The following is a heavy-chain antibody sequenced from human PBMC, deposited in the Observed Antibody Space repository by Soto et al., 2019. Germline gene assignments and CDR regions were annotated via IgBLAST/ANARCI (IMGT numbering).Heavy chain of an antibody. CDR3: ARVLNPASYGSSYYYYYGMDV. D-gene: IGHD5-18*01. V-gene: IGHV4-39*01. CDR1: GGSISSSSYY. CDR2: IYYSGST. J-gene: IGHJ6*02. Sequence: SETLSLTCTVSGGSISSSSYYWGWIRQPPGKGLEWIGSIYYSGSTHNNPSLKSRVTLSVDTSKNQFSLRLRSVTAADTAVYYCARVLNPASYGSSYYYYYGMDVWGQGTTVTVSS.